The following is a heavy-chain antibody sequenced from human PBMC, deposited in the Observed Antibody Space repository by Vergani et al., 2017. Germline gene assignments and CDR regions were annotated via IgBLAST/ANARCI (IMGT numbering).Heavy chain of an antibody. Sequence: QVQLVESGGGLVKPGGSLRLSCAASGFTFSDYYMSWIRQAPGKGLEWVSYISSSGSTIYYADSVKGRFTISRDNAKNSLYLQMNSLGAEDTAVYYCAIDGSFRCSDGSCYDPAYCYYYGMVVWGQGTTVTVSS. J-gene: IGHJ6*02. CDR3: AIDGSFRCSDGSCYDPAYCYYYGMVV. V-gene: IGHV3-11*04. CDR2: ISSSGSTI. CDR1: GFTFSDYY. D-gene: IGHD2-15*01.